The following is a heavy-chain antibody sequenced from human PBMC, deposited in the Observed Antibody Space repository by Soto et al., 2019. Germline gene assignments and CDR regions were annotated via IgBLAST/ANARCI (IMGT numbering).Heavy chain of an antibody. Sequence: GGSLRLSCSASGFIFSESTIYWVRQVPGKGLEAFSAVSTSGRSTYYADSVKDRFTISRDNSKNTLFLQMGSLRPEDTAIYYCVKQAHGLDGVAFDYWGQGTQVTVSS. CDR3: VKQAHGLDGVAFDY. D-gene: IGHD2-15*01. CDR2: VSTSGRST. V-gene: IGHV3-64D*06. J-gene: IGHJ4*02. CDR1: GFIFSEST.